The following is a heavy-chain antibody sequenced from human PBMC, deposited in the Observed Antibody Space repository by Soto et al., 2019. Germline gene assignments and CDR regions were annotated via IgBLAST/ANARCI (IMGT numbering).Heavy chain of an antibody. J-gene: IGHJ4*02. CDR1: GFTFSSYA. CDR2: ISGSGGST. Sequence: EVQLLKSGGGLVQPGGSLRLSCAASGFTFSSYAMRWVRQAPVKGLEWVSAISGSGGSTYYADSVKGRFTISRDNSKNTLYLQMNSLRAEDTAVYYCARRGSGSYYDYWGQGTLVTVSS. V-gene: IGHV3-23*01. D-gene: IGHD1-26*01. CDR3: ARRGSGSYYDY.